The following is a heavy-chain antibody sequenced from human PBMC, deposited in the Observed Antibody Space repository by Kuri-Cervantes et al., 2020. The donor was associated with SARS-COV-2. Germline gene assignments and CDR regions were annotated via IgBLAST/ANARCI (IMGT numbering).Heavy chain of an antibody. J-gene: IGHJ4*02. CDR2: LSVSGGNT. V-gene: IGHV3-23*01. Sequence: ETLSLTCAASGFTFSSYAMTWVRQAPGKGLESVSSLSVSGGNTYYADSVKGRLTITRDNSRNTLYMQMNSLSAEEKDVEYCAKELAVGGCEDDSWGRGTLVTVSS. CDR1: GFTFSSYA. D-gene: IGHD6-19*01. CDR3: AKELAVGGCEDDS.